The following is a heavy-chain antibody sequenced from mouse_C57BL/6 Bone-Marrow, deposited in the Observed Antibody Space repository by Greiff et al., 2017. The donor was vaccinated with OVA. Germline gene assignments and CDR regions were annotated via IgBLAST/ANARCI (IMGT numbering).Heavy chain of an antibody. V-gene: IGHV3-6*01. CDR2: ISYDGSN. CDR1: GYSITSGYY. D-gene: IGHD1-1*01. Sequence: EVQRVESGPGLVKPSQSLSLTCSVTGYSITSGYYWNWIRQFPGNKLEWMGYISYDGSNNYNPSLKNRISITRDTSKNQFFLKLNSVTTEDTATYYCAREITTVVARSYWGQGTLVTVSA. CDR3: AREITTVVARSY. J-gene: IGHJ3*01.